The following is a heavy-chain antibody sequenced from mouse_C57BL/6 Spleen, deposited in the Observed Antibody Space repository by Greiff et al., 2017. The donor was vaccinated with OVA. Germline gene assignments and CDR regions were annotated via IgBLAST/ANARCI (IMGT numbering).Heavy chain of an antibody. CDR3: ARSEFTTVGNY. Sequence: QVQLKQPGAELVKPGASVKLSCKASGYTFTSYWMHWVKQRPGQGLEWIGMIHPNSGSTNYNEKFKSKATLTVDKSSSTSYMHLSSLTSKDSAVYYCARSEFTTVGNYWGQGTTLTVAS. V-gene: IGHV1-64*01. D-gene: IGHD1-1*01. CDR1: GYTFTSYW. CDR2: IHPNSGST. J-gene: IGHJ2*01.